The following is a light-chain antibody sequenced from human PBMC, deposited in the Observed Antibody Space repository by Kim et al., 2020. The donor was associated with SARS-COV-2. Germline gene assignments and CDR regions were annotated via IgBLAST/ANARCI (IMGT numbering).Light chain of an antibody. Sequence: QSIPISCHGTSRTLGGYDYVSWYQQHPGKAPNLMIYDVRNRPSGVSNRFSGSKSGNTASLTISGLQVEDEADYYCSSYTSSSSLEVFGGGTKVTVL. J-gene: IGLJ2*01. CDR2: DVR. CDR3: SSYTSSSSLEV. V-gene: IGLV2-14*03. CDR1: SRTLGGYDY.